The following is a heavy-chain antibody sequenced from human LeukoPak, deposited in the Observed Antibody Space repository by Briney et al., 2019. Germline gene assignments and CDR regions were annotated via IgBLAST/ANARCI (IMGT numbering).Heavy chain of an antibody. J-gene: IGHJ4*02. CDR3: ARYLSYYYDSSGYHYFDY. CDR2: INHSGST. CDR1: GGSFSGYY. V-gene: IGHV4-34*01. Sequence: SETLSLTCAVYGGSFSGYYWSWLRQPPGKGLEWIGEINHSGSTNYNPSLKGRVTISVDTSKNQFSLKLSSVTAADTAVYYCARYLSYYYDSSGYHYFDYWGQGTLVTVSS. D-gene: IGHD3-22*01.